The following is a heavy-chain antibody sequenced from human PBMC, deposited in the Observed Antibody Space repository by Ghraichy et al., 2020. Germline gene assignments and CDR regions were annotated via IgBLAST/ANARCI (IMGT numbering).Heavy chain of an antibody. CDR1: GFTFSTSS. CDR2: ISGSSTPI. CDR3: ATEGLAVAGTGMDV. J-gene: IGHJ6*04. D-gene: IGHD6-19*01. Sequence: LSLTCAASGFTFSTSSMNWVRQTPGKGLEWITYISGSSTPIYYADSVKGRFTVSRDNAKNSLFLQMSSLRDEDTAVYYCATEGLAVAGTGMDVWGKGTTVPVSS. V-gene: IGHV3-48*02.